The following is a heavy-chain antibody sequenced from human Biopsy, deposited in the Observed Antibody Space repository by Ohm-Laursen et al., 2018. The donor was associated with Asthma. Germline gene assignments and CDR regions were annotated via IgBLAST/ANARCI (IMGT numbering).Heavy chain of an antibody. V-gene: IGHV3-30*18. CDR2: ISYDGNHK. CDR1: GFMFRSFG. J-gene: IGHJ4*02. Sequence: SLRLSCSASGFMFRSFGMHWVRQAPGKGLEWVAVISYDGNHKFYEDFVKGRFTISRDNSKNTLYLQMNSLRTEDTAVYYCAKRRGYSGHDNDYWGQRTLVIVSS. D-gene: IGHD5-12*01. CDR3: AKRRGYSGHDNDY.